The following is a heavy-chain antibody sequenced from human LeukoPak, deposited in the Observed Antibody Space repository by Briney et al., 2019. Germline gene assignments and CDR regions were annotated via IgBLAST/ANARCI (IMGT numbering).Heavy chain of an antibody. Sequence: GGSLRLSCAASGFTFSSYSMNWVRQAPGKGLEWVSYISSSSSTIYYADSVKGRFTISRDNAKNSLYLQMNSLRAEDTAVYYCARDHGAYWGQGTLVTVSS. D-gene: IGHD3-16*01. CDR1: GFTFSSYS. J-gene: IGHJ4*02. V-gene: IGHV3-48*04. CDR3: ARDHGAY. CDR2: ISSSSSTI.